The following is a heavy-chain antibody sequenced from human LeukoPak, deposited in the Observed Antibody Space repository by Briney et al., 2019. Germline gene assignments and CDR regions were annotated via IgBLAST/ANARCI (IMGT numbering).Heavy chain of an antibody. CDR2: IYYSGST. D-gene: IGHD3-22*01. Sequence: PSETLSLTCTVSGGSVSSGSYYWSWIRQPPGKGLEWIGSIYYSGSTNYNPSLKSRVTISVDTSKNQFSLKLSSVTAADTAVYYCARWSSGSRPYDAFDIWGQGTMVTVSS. CDR1: GGSVSSGSYY. V-gene: IGHV4-61*01. CDR3: ARWSSGSRPYDAFDI. J-gene: IGHJ3*02.